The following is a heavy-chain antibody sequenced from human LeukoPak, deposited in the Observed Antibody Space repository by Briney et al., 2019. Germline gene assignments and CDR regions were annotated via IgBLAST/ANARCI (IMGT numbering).Heavy chain of an antibody. CDR3: ARGRYCSSTSCYWVRNWFDP. CDR1: GGSFSGYY. J-gene: IGHJ5*02. D-gene: IGHD2-2*01. Sequence: TSETLSLTCAVYGGSFSGYYWSWIRQPPGKGLEWIGEIYHSGSTNYNPSLKSRVTISVDTSKNQFSLKLSSVTAADTAVYYCARGRYCSSTSCYWVRNWFDPWGQGTLVTVSS. CDR2: IYHSGST. V-gene: IGHV4-34*01.